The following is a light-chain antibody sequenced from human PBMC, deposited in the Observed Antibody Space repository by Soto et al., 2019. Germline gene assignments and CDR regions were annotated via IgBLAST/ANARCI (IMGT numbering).Light chain of an antibody. CDR3: QQSYSTPLT. CDR1: QSISSY. V-gene: IGKV1-39*01. CDR2: AAS. Sequence: DIQMTQSPSSLSASVGDRVTITCRASQSISSYLNWYQQKPGKAPKLLIYAASSLQSGVPSRFSGSGSGPDFTLTISNLQPEDFATYYCQQSYSTPLTFGGGTKVEIK. J-gene: IGKJ4*01.